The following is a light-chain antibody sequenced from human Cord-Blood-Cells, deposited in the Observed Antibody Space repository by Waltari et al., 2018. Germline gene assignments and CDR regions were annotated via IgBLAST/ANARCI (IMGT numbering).Light chain of an antibody. CDR3: QQSYGTPFT. CDR2: AAS. CDR1: QSISSY. J-gene: IGKJ4*01. Sequence: DIQMTQSPSSLSASVGDRVTITCRASQSISSYLNWYQQKPGKAPKLLIYAASSLQSGVPSRFSGSGSGTDFTLTIGSLQPEDFATYYCQQSYGTPFTFGGGTKVEIK. V-gene: IGKV1-39*01.